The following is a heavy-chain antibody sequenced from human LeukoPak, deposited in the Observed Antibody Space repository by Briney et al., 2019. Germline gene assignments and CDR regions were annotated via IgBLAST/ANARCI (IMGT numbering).Heavy chain of an antibody. D-gene: IGHD6-19*01. J-gene: IGHJ4*02. Sequence: GGSLRLSCAASGFTFSSYAMSWVRQAPGKGLEWVSAISGGGGSTYYADSVKGRFTISRDNSKNTLYLQMNSLRAEDTAVYYCAKDVTRSGWLEGPDYWGQGTLVTVSS. V-gene: IGHV3-23*01. CDR1: GFTFSSYA. CDR3: AKDVTRSGWLEGPDY. CDR2: ISGGGGST.